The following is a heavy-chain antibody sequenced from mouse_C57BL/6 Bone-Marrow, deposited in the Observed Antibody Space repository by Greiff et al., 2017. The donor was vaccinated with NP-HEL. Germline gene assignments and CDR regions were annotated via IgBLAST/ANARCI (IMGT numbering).Heavy chain of an antibody. V-gene: IGHV1-82*01. CDR2: IYPGDGDT. CDR3: ARDSSSTSYFDY. Sequence: QVQLQQSGPELVKPGASVKISCKASGYAFSSSWMNWVKQRPGKGLEWIGRIYPGDGDTNYIGKFKGKATLTADKSSSTAYMQLSSLTSEDSAVYFCARDSSSTSYFDYWGQGTTLTVSS. J-gene: IGHJ2*01. CDR1: GYAFSSSW. D-gene: IGHD3-2*01.